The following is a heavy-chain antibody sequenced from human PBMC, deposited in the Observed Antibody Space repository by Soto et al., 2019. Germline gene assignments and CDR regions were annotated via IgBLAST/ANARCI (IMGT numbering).Heavy chain of an antibody. CDR2: INPKSGGT. CDR3: ARDLEQGGGSEGFGY. Sequence: ASVKVACKASGYNFTVYYMHWVRQAPGQGLEWMGWINPKSGGTMYPQKFQGRVTMTWDTSISTAYMALTRLRSDDTAVYYCARDLEQGGGSEGFGYRGQGPLVTACS. V-gene: IGHV1-2*02. D-gene: IGHD1-26*01. CDR1: GYNFTVYY. J-gene: IGHJ4*02.